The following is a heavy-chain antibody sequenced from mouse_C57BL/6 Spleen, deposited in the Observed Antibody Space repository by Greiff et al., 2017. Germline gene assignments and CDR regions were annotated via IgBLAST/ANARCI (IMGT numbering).Heavy chain of an antibody. CDR3: ARKKLTFYAMDY. Sequence: VQLQQSGPELVKPGASVKISCKASGYTFTDYYMNWVKQSHGKSLEWIGDINPNNGGTSYNQKFKGKATLTVDKSSSTAYMELRSLTSEDSAVYYCARKKLTFYAMDYWGQGTSVTVSS. V-gene: IGHV1-26*01. D-gene: IGHD4-1*01. CDR1: GYTFTDYY. CDR2: INPNNGGT. J-gene: IGHJ4*01.